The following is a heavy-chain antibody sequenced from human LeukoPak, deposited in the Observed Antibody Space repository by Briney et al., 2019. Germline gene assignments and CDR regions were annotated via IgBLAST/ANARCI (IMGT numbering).Heavy chain of an antibody. CDR3: AKGTSSWHEFDY. Sequence: GGSLRLSCTVSGFTVGSNSMSWVRQAPGKGPEWVSLIIWDAGSTYYADSVKGRFTISRDNSKNSLYLQMNSLRAEDTALYYCAKGTSSWHEFDYWGQGTLVTVSS. J-gene: IGHJ4*02. D-gene: IGHD6-13*01. CDR1: GFTVGSNS. CDR2: IIWDAGST. V-gene: IGHV3-43D*03.